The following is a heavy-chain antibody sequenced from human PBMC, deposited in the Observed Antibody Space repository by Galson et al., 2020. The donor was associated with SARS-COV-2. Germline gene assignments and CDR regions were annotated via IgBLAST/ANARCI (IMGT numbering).Heavy chain of an antibody. V-gene: IGHV4-30-4*01. CDR3: AREDYGGNSVLYDY. D-gene: IGHD4-17*01. CDR1: GGSISSGDYY. J-gene: IGHJ4*02. CDR2: IYYSGST. Sequence: SETLSLTCTVSGGSISSGDYYWSWIRQPPGKGLEWIGYIYYSGSTYYNPSLKSRVTISVDTSKNQFSLKLSSVTAADTAVYYCAREDYGGNSVLYDYWGQGTLVTVSS.